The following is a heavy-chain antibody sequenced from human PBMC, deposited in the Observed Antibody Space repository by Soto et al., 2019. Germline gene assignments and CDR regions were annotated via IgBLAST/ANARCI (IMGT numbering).Heavy chain of an antibody. V-gene: IGHV1-18*04. CDR2: ISAYNGNT. Sequence: ASLKVSCKASGYTFTSYGISWVRQAPGQGLEWMGWISAYNGNTNYAQKLQGRVTMTTDTSTSTAYMELRSLRSDDTAVYYCAREVTTFGVRRGWFDPWGQGTLVTVSS. J-gene: IGHJ5*02. D-gene: IGHD3-3*01. CDR1: GYTFTSYG. CDR3: AREVTTFGVRRGWFDP.